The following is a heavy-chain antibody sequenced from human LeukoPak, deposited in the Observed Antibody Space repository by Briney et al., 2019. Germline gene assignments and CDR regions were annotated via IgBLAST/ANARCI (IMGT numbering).Heavy chain of an antibody. J-gene: IGHJ5*02. Sequence: GGSLRLSCAASGFTFSSYGMHWVRQAPGKGLEWVSAISGSGGSTYYADSVKGRFTISRDNSKNTLYLQMNSLRAEDTAVYYCAKDRGVWGSYRYRNWFDPWGQGTLVTVSS. D-gene: IGHD3-16*02. CDR1: GFTFSSYG. V-gene: IGHV3-23*01. CDR2: ISGSGGST. CDR3: AKDRGVWGSYRYRNWFDP.